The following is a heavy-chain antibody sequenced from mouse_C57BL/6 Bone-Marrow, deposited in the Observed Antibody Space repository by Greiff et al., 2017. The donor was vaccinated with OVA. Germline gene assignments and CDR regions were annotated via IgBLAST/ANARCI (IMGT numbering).Heavy chain of an antibody. CDR3: APGYSNYSAWFAY. CDR1: GYTFTDYY. D-gene: IGHD2-5*01. Sequence: EVQLQQSGPELVKPGASVKISCKASGYTFTDYYMNWVKQSHGKSLEWIGDINPNNGGTSYNQKFKGKATLTVDKSSSTAYMELRSLTSEDSAVYYCAPGYSNYSAWFAYWGQGTLVTVSA. V-gene: IGHV1-26*01. J-gene: IGHJ3*01. CDR2: INPNNGGT.